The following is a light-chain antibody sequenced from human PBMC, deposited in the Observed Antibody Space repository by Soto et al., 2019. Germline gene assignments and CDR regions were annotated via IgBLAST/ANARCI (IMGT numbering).Light chain of an antibody. CDR2: KAS. V-gene: IGKV1-5*03. CDR1: QSISSW. CDR3: KQYNSYRWT. Sequence: DIQMTQSPSTLSASVGDRVTITCRASQSISSWLAWYQQKPGKAPKLLIYKASSLESGVPSRFSGSGSGTEFTLTISSLQPDDFATYYCKQYNSYRWTFGKGTKV. J-gene: IGKJ1*01.